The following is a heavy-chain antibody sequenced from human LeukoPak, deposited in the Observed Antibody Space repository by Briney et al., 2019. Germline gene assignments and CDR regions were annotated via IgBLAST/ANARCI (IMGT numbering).Heavy chain of an antibody. V-gene: IGHV4-34*01. CDR1: GGSLSGYY. CDR2: INHSGST. Sequence: SETLSLTCAVYGGSLSGYYWSWIRQPPGKGLEWIGEINHSGSTNYNPSLKSRVTISVDTSKNQLSLKLSSMTAADTTVYYCARQWLVSPLFDYWGQGTLVTVSS. D-gene: IGHD6-19*01. J-gene: IGHJ4*02. CDR3: ARQWLVSPLFDY.